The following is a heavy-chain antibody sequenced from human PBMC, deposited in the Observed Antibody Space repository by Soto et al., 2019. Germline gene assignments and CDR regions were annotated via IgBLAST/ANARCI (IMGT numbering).Heavy chain of an antibody. CDR2: INPNSGGT. Sequence: ASVKVSCKASGYTFTGYYMHWVRQAPGQGLEWMGWINPNSGGTNYAQKFRGRVTMTRDTSISTAYMELSRLRSDDTAVYYCAREGRGMYNWFDPWGQGTLVTVSS. CDR1: GYTFTGYY. CDR3: AREGRGMYNWFDP. V-gene: IGHV1-2*02. J-gene: IGHJ5*02. D-gene: IGHD6-13*01.